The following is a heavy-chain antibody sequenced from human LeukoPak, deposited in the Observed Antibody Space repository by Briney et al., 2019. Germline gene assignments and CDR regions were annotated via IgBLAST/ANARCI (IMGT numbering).Heavy chain of an antibody. CDR1: GGSISSSSYY. CDR3: ASIPAQHKQYYYYYYMDV. J-gene: IGHJ6*03. V-gene: IGHV4-39*01. CDR2: IYYSGST. Sequence: SETLSLTCTVSGGSISSSSYYWGWIRQPPGKGLEWIGSIYYSGSTYYNPSLKSRVTISVDTSKNQFSLKLSSVTPADTAVYYCASIPAQHKQYYYYYYMDVWGKGTTVTISS. D-gene: IGHD2-2*01.